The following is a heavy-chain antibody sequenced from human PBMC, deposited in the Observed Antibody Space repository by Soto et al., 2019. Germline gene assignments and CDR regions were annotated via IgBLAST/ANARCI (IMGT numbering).Heavy chain of an antibody. CDR2: IIPMFGTA. V-gene: IGHV1-69*05. D-gene: IGHD5-18*01. Sequence: QVQLVQSGAEVKKPESSVKVSCKAPGGTFSTYAISWVRQAPGQGLEWMGGIIPMFGTANYAQRFQDRVTITPYESTNTFYIDLIILRSEDTAVYFCPSGIQLLLRRINFGYSGWCQRTLVTVSS. CDR1: GGTFSTYA. J-gene: IGHJ4*02. CDR3: PSGIQLLLRRINFGYSG.